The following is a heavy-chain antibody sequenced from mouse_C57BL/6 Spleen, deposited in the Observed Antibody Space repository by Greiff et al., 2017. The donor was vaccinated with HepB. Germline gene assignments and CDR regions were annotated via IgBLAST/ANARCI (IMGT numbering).Heavy chain of an antibody. CDR2: IHPNSGST. CDR3: ARSMVTTTRERAMDY. CDR1: GYTFTSYW. V-gene: IGHV1-64*01. D-gene: IGHD2-2*01. J-gene: IGHJ4*01. Sequence: VQLQQPGAELVKPGASVKLSCKASGYTFTSYWMHWVKQRPGQGLEWIGMIHPNSGSTNYNEKFKSKATLTVDKSSSTAYMQLSSLTSEDSAVYYCARSMVTTTRERAMDYWGQGTSVTVSS.